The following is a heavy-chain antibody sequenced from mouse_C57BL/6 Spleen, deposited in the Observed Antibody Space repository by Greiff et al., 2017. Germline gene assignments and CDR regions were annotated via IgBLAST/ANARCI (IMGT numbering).Heavy chain of an antibody. V-gene: IGHV7-3*01. CDR3: ARYRGGGGLDWYFDV. J-gene: IGHJ1*03. CDR1: GFTFTDYY. CDR2: IRNKANGYTT. Sequence: DVMLVESGGGLVQPGGSLSLSCAASGFTFTDYYMSWVRQPPGKALEWLGFIRNKANGYTTEYSASVKGRFTISRDNSQSILYLQMNALRAEDSATYYGARYRGGGGLDWYFDVWGTGTTVTVSS. D-gene: IGHD6-1*01.